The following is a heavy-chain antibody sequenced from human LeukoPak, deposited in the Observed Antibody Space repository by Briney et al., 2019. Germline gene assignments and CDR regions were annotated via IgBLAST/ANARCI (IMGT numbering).Heavy chain of an antibody. V-gene: IGHV4-30-2*01. D-gene: IGHD3-22*01. CDR1: GGPITSGGYY. CDR3: ARALYYYDSSGYHVSGNDY. J-gene: IGHJ4*02. Sequence: SETLSLTCTVSGGPITSGGYYWSWIRQPPGKGLEWIGYIYHSGSTYYNPSLKSRITISVDRSKNQFSLKLNSVTAADTAVYYCARALYYYDSSGYHVSGNDYWGQGTLVTVSS. CDR2: IYHSGST.